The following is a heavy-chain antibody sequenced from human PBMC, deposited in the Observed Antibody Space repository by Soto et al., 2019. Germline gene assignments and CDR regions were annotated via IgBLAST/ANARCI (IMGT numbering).Heavy chain of an antibody. D-gene: IGHD4-4*01. Sequence: VQLQQWGAGLLKPSETLSLTCAVYGGSFSGYHWSWFRQPPGKGLEWIGEINPSGSINYNPSLKSRVTISVDTSKNQFSLNLSSVTAADTAVYYCARFVGATTVTRGSPRDYWGQGTLVTVSS. CDR2: INPSGSI. J-gene: IGHJ4*02. V-gene: IGHV4-34*01. CDR1: GGSFSGYH. CDR3: ARFVGATTVTRGSPRDY.